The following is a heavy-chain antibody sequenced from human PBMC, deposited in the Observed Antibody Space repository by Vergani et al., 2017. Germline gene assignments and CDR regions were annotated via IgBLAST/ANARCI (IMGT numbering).Heavy chain of an antibody. J-gene: IGHJ3*02. D-gene: IGHD3-22*01. CDR2: IYPGDSDP. CDR1: GYSFTSYW. V-gene: IGHV5-51*01. CDR3: ARHRSPRDYYDSSGYDDAFDI. Sequence: EVQLVQSGAEVKKPGESLKISCKGSGYSFTSYWIGWVRQMPGKGLGWMGIIYPGDSDPRYSPSFQGQVTISADKSISAAYLPGSSLKASDTAMYYCARHRSPRDYYDSSGYDDAFDIWGQGTMVTVSS.